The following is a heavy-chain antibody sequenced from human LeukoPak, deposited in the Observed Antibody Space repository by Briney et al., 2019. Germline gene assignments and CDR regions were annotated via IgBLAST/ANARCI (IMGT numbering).Heavy chain of an antibody. J-gene: IGHJ3*02. CDR1: GYTFTSYY. Sequence: VASVKVSCKASGYTFTSYYMHWVRQATGQGLEWMGWMNPNSGNTGYAQKFQGRVTSIRNTSITTAYMELSSLRSEDTAVYYCARSSSWSAARRDAFDIWGQGTIVTVSS. V-gene: IGHV1-8*03. CDR3: ARSSSWSAARRDAFDI. CDR2: MNPNSGNT. D-gene: IGHD6-6*01.